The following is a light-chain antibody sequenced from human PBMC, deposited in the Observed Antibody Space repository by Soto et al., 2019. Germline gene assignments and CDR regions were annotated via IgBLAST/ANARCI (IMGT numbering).Light chain of an antibody. J-gene: IGKJ5*01. V-gene: IGKV1-9*01. CDR2: AAS. Sequence: QFTQSPSSPSASLGDRVTITFPASQGISTYLAWYQQKPGKAPKLLIYAASTLQGGVPSRFSGSGSGTDFTLTISSLQPEDFGTYYCQQLNSYTITFGQGTLLEIK. CDR1: QGISTY. CDR3: QQLNSYTIT.